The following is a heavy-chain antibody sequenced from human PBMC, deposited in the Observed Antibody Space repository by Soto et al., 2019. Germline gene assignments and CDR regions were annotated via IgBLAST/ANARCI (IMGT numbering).Heavy chain of an antibody. CDR1: GFTFSSYS. V-gene: IGHV3-48*01. CDR2: ISSSSSTI. Sequence: VQLVESGGGLVQPGGSLRLSCAASGFTFSSYSMNWVRQAPGKGLEWVSCISSSSSTIYYADSVKGRFTISRDNAKNSLYLQMNSLRAEDTAVYYCARDLGGSGMLDYWGQGTLVTVSS. D-gene: IGHD3-10*01. CDR3: ARDLGGSGMLDY. J-gene: IGHJ4*02.